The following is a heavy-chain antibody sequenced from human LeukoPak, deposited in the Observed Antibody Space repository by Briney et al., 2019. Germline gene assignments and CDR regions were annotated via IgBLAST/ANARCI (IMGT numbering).Heavy chain of an antibody. CDR3: ARGASTDTGWFDP. D-gene: IGHD2-2*01. CDR1: GFTFSTYC. Sequence: GGSVRLSCAASGFTFSTYCMHWVRQSPGKGLVWVSRINSDGSSTTYADSVKGRFTISRDNAKNTLFLQMNSLRVEDTAVYYCARGASTDTGWFDPWGQGTLVTVSS. J-gene: IGHJ5*02. V-gene: IGHV3-74*01. CDR2: INSDGSST.